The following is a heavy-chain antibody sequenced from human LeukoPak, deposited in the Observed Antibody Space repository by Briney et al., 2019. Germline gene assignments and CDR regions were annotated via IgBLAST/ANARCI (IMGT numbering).Heavy chain of an antibody. CDR2: IYHSGST. CDR3: ARQYCSSVTCWAYFDH. J-gene: IGHJ4*02. CDR1: GYSISSGYY. V-gene: IGHV4-38-2*01. Sequence: PSETLSLTCAVSGYSISSGYYWGWIRQPPGKGLEWIGSIYHSGSTYYNPSLKSRVTISVDTSKNQFSLKLSSVTAADTAVYYCARQYCSSVTCWAYFDHWGQGTLVTVSS. D-gene: IGHD2-2*01.